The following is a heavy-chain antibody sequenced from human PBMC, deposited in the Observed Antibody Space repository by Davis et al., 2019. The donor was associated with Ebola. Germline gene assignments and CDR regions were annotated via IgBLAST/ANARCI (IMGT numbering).Heavy chain of an antibody. D-gene: IGHD3-16*01. Sequence: GESLKISCAASGFTFSSYWMSWVRQAPGKGLEWVANIEQDGSEINYVDSVKGRFTISRDNAKNSLYLQMDSLRAEDTAVYYCVREGGYWGQGTLVTVSS. V-gene: IGHV3-7*01. CDR3: VREGGY. CDR1: GFTFSSYW. J-gene: IGHJ4*02. CDR2: IEQDGSEI.